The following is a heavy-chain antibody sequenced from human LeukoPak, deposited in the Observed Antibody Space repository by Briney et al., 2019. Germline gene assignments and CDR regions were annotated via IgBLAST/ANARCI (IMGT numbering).Heavy chain of an antibody. V-gene: IGHV1-18*01. CDR1: GYTFTSYG. D-gene: IGHD3-22*01. J-gene: IGHJ4*02. CDR2: ISAYNGNT. CDR3: ARDYYDSSGYSYGFDY. Sequence: GASVKDSCKASGYTFTSYGISWVRQAPGQGLEWMGWISAYNGNTNYAQKLQGRVTMTTDTSTSTAYMELRSLRSDDTAVYYCARDYYDSSGYSYGFDYWGQGTLVTVSS.